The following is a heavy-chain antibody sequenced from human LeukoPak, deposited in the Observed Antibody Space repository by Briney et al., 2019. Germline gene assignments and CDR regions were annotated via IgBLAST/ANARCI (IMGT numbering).Heavy chain of an antibody. CDR1: GGSISSYY. J-gene: IGHJ3*02. V-gene: IGHV4-59*08. CDR3: ARGPYSYDSSGAFDI. CDR2: IYYSGST. D-gene: IGHD3-22*01. Sequence: SETLSLTCTVSGGSISSYYWSWIRQPPGKGLEWIGNIYYSGSTNYNPSLKSRVTISVDTSKNQFSLKLSSVTAADTAVYFCARGPYSYDSSGAFDIWGQGTMVTVSS.